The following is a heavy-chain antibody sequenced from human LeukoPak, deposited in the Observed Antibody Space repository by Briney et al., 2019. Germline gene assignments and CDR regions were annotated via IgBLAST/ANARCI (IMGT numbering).Heavy chain of an antibody. J-gene: IGHJ4*02. CDR3: ARHDYGGNSGSFDY. CDR1: GGSFSGYY. V-gene: IGHV4-34*01. D-gene: IGHD4-23*01. Sequence: PSETLSLTCAVSGGSFSGYYWTWIRQPPGKGLEWIGEINHSGSANYNPSLKGRVTISLDTSKNQFSLKPSSVTAADTAVYYCARHDYGGNSGSFDYWGQGTLVTVSS. CDR2: INHSGSA.